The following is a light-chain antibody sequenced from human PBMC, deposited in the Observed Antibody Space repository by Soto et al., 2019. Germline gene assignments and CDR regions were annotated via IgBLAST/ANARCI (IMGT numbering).Light chain of an antibody. Sequence: QSALTQPPSASGTPGQRVTISCSGSSSNIGSNYVYWYQQLPGTAPKLLIYRNNQRPSGVPDRSSGSKSGTSASLAISGLRSEDEADYYCAAWDDSLSAHYVFGTGTTVTV. V-gene: IGLV1-47*01. CDR3: AAWDDSLSAHYV. CDR2: RNN. CDR1: SSNIGSNY. J-gene: IGLJ1*01.